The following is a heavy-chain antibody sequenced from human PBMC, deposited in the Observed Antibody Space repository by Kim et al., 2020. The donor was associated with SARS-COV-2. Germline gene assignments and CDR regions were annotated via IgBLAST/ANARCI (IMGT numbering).Heavy chain of an antibody. CDR1: GYTFTGYY. Sequence: ASVKVSCKASGYTFTGYYMHWVRQAPGQGLEWMGWINPNSGGTNYAQKFQGRVTMTRDTSISTAYMELSRLRSDDTAVYYCARDWVEGSYYYYGMDVWGQGTTVTVSS. CDR2: INPNSGGT. J-gene: IGHJ6*02. CDR3: ARDWVEGSYYYYGMDV. V-gene: IGHV1-2*02. D-gene: IGHD3-16*01.